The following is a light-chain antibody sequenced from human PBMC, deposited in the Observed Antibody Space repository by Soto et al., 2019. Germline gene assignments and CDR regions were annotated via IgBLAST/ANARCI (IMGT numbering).Light chain of an antibody. J-gene: IGKJ5*01. V-gene: IGKV3-20*01. CDR2: GAS. Sequence: EIVLTQSPGTLSLSPGERATLSCRASQSVSSSYLAWYQQKPGQAPRLLIYGASSRATGIPDRFSGSGSGTDFTLTISRLEPEDFAVYYCQQYVSSHEVTFGQGTRLEIK. CDR3: QQYVSSHEVT. CDR1: QSVSSSY.